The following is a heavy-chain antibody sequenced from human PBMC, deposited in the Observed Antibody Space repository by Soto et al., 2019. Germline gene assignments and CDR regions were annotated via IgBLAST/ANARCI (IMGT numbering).Heavy chain of an antibody. V-gene: IGHV2-5*02. CDR2: IYWDDDK. CDR3: AHSCGGSCPSSSVFDY. Sequence: SGPTLVNPTQTLTLTCTFSGFSLSTSGVGVGWIRQPPGKALEWLALIYWDDDKRYSPSLKSRLTITKDTSKNQVVLTMTIMDPVDTPTYYCAHSCGGSCPSSSVFDYWGQGTLVNLSS. J-gene: IGHJ4*02. CDR1: GFSLSTSGVG. D-gene: IGHD2-15*01.